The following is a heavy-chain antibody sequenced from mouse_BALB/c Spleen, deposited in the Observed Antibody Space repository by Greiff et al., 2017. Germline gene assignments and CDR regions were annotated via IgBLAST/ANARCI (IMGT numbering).Heavy chain of an antibody. J-gene: IGHJ3*01. CDR3: ARNGRYSAWFAY. D-gene: IGHD1-1*02. CDR2: IWSGGST. CDR1: GFSLTSYG. Sequence: VHLVESGPGLVQPSQSLSITCTVSGFSLTSYGVHWVRQSPGKGLEWLGVIWSGGSTDYNAAFISRLSISKDNSKSQVFFKMNSLQANDTAIYYCARNGRYSAWFAYWGQGTLVTVSA. V-gene: IGHV2-2*02.